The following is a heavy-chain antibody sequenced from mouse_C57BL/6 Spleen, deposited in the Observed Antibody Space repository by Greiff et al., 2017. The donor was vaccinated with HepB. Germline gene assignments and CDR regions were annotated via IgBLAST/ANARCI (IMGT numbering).Heavy chain of an antibody. CDR2: IDPSDSYT. CDR3: ARSLLVLRPPYWYFDV. V-gene: IGHV1-59*01. J-gene: IGHJ1*03. D-gene: IGHD1-2*01. Sequence: QVQLQQPGAELVRPGTSVKLSCKASGYTFTSYWMHWVKQRPGQGLEWIGVIDPSDSYTNYNQKFKGKATLTVDTSSSTAYMQLSSLTSEDSAVYYCARSLLVLRPPYWYFDVWGTGTTVTVSS. CDR1: GYTFTSYW.